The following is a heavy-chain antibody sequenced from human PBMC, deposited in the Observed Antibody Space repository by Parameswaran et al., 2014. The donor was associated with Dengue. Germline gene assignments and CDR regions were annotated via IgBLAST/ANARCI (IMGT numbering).Heavy chain of an antibody. CDR3: ASRTRSGVLSRFDP. J-gene: IGHJ5*02. CDR1: GGSFSGYY. V-gene: IGHV4-34*01. CDR2: INHSGST. Sequence: SETLSLTCAVYGGSFSGYYWSWIRQPPGKGLEWIGEINHSGSTNYNPSLKSRVTISVDTSKNQFSLKLSSVTAADTAVYYCASRTRSGVLSRFDPWGQGTLVTVSS. D-gene: IGHD3-10*01.